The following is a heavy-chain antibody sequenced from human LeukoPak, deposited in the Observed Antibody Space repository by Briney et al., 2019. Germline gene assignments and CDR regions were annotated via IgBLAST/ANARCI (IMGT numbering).Heavy chain of an antibody. CDR3: TTSPSRSPFHI. CDR1: GFTFRGYS. CDR2: ISGSSSYK. Sequence: GGSLRLSCVASGFTFRGYSMNWVRQAPGKGLEWVSSISGSSSYKNYADSMKGRFTISRDNAKNSLFLQMNSLRAEDTALYYCTTSPSRSPFHIWGQGTMVTVSS. J-gene: IGHJ3*02. V-gene: IGHV3-21*01.